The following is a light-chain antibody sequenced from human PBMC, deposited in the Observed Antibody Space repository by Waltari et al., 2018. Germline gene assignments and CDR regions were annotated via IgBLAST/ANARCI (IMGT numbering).Light chain of an antibody. CDR3: QTGGHGTWV. Sequence: QLVLTQSPSASASLGASVTLTCPPSSGHSSNVIAWLQQRPEKGPRYLMKVNSDGSHNKGDEIPDRFSGSSSGAERYLTISSLQSEDEGDYYCQTGGHGTWVFGGGTKLTVL. CDR2: VNSDGSH. V-gene: IGLV4-69*01. CDR1: SGHSSNV. J-gene: IGLJ3*02.